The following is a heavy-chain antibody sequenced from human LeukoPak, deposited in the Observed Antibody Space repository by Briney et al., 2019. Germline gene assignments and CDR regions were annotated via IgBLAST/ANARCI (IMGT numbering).Heavy chain of an antibody. V-gene: IGHV3-21*04. CDR2: ISSSSSYI. D-gene: IGHD6-19*01. CDR1: GFTFSSYS. CDR3: ARDGSYSSGWYEAFDI. Sequence: PGGSLRLSCAASGFTFSSYSMNWARQAPGKGLEWVSSISSSSSYIYYADSVKGRFTISRDNAKNSLYLQMNSLRAEDTAVYYCARDGSYSSGWYEAFDIWGQGTMVTVSS. J-gene: IGHJ3*02.